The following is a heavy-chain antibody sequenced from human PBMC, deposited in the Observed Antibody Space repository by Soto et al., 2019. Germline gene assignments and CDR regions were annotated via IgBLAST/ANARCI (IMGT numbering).Heavy chain of an antibody. D-gene: IGHD2-15*01. CDR3: ARYCSGGSCLMSYFDY. J-gene: IGHJ4*02. Sequence: SETLSLTCTVSGGSISTDTFYWSWIRQHPGKGLEWIGYMYHRGSTYYSPSLKSRVSISKDTSKNQFSLMLSSVTAADTAVYYCARYCSGGSCLMSYFDYWGQGALVTVSS. CDR2: MYHRGST. V-gene: IGHV4-31*03. CDR1: GGSISTDTFY.